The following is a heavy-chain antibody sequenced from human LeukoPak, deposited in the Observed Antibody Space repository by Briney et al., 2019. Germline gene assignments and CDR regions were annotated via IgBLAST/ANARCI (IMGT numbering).Heavy chain of an antibody. D-gene: IGHD2-15*01. V-gene: IGHV3-53*01. CDR2: IYSDDTT. J-gene: IGHJ4*02. CDR3: ARAGGIAARLMLVVAADY. Sequence: PGGSLRLSCAVSGFTVSGNYMSWIRQAPGKGLEWVSLIYSDDTTLYADSVKGRFTISRDISKNTLYLQMSSLRAEDTAVYYCARAGGIAARLMLVVAADYWGQGTLVTVSS. CDR1: GFTVSGNY.